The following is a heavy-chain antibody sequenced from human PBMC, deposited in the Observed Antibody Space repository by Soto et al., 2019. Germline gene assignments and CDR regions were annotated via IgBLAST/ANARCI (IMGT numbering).Heavy chain of an antibody. V-gene: IGHV4-4*02. CDR3: ASRDPGTSVDY. Sequence: QVQLQESGPGLVKPSGTLSLTCAVCGGSFTSNNWWTWVRQPPGRGLEWIGEIYRTGSTNYNPSLKSRDTISLDRSENQFSLKVSPLTAADTAVYYCASRDPGTSVDYWGQGTLVTVSS. CDR1: GGSFTSNNW. CDR2: IYRTGST. D-gene: IGHD1-7*01. J-gene: IGHJ4*02.